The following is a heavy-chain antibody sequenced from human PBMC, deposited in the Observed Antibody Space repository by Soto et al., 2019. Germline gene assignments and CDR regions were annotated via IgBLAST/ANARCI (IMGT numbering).Heavy chain of an antibody. CDR1: GGPISIYY. Sequence: SETLSLTCTVSGGPISIYYWRWIRQPPGKGLEWIGYIYYSGSTNYNPSLKSRVTISVDTSKNQFSLKLSSVTAADTAVYYCARAGYSYGEDAFDIWGQGTMVTVS. CDR2: IYYSGST. V-gene: IGHV4-59*01. D-gene: IGHD5-18*01. CDR3: ARAGYSYGEDAFDI. J-gene: IGHJ3*02.